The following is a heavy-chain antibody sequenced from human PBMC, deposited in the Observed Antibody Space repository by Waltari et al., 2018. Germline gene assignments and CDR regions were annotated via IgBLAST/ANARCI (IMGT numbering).Heavy chain of an antibody. D-gene: IGHD3-10*01. CDR2: IYHSGST. CDR1: GGSISSGGYY. Sequence: QVQLQESGPGLVQPSQTLSLTCTVSGGSISSGGYYWSWIRQHPGKGLEWIGYIYHSGSTYYNPSLKSRVTISVDRSKNQFSLKLSSVTAADTAVYYCARVLEGSGAFDIWGQGTMVTVSS. J-gene: IGHJ3*02. CDR3: ARVLEGSGAFDI. V-gene: IGHV4-31*03.